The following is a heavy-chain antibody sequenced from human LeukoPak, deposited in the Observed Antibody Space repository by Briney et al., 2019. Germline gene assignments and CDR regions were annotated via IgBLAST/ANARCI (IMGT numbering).Heavy chain of an antibody. J-gene: IGHJ4*02. CDR3: ARLSSGNYFDY. CDR2: IYSGGNT. CDR1: GLTVGNNY. V-gene: IGHV3-53*01. Sequence: GGSLRLSCAASGLTVGNNYMSWVRQAPGKGLEWVSVIYSGGNTYYADSVKGRFTISRDNSKNTLYLQMNSLRVEDTAVYYCARLSSGNYFDYWGQGTLVIVSS. D-gene: IGHD2-15*01.